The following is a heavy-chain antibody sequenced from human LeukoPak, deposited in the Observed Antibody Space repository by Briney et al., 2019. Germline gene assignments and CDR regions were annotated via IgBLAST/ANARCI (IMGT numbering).Heavy chain of an antibody. CDR1: GFTFDDYA. J-gene: IGHJ5*02. V-gene: IGHV3-9*01. D-gene: IGHD6-13*01. Sequence: PPGGSLRLSCAASGFTFDDYAMHWVRQAPGKGLEWVSGISWNSGSIGYADSVKGRFTISRDNAKNSLYLQMNSLRAEDTALYYCAKDSSSSWDVESNNWFDPWGQGTLVTVSS. CDR3: AKDSSSSWDVESNNWFDP. CDR2: ISWNSGSI.